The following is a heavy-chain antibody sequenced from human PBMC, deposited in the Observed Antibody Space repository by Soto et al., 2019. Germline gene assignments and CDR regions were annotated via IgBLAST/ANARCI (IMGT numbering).Heavy chain of an antibody. CDR3: ARGVGDDDSSGYYDAFDI. V-gene: IGHV1-2*02. CDR1: GYTFTDYY. D-gene: IGHD3-22*01. Sequence: QVQLVQSGAEVKKPGASLKVSCKASGYTFTDYYLHWVRQAPGQVLEWMGWINPNNGATKYALTFQGRVTMTRDTSITTAYMELNGLRSDDTAVYYCARGVGDDDSSGYYDAFDIWGQGTMVTVSS. J-gene: IGHJ3*02. CDR2: INPNNGAT.